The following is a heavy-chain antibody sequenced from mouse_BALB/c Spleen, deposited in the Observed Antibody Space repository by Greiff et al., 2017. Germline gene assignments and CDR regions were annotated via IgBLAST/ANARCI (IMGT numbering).Heavy chain of an antibody. CDR3: AREGYGYDVY. D-gene: IGHD2-2*01. V-gene: IGHV5-6-5*01. Sequence: EVKLVESGGGLVKPGGSLKLSCAASGFTFSSYAMSWVRQTPEKRLEWVASISSGGNTYYPDSVKGRFTISRDNARNILYLQMSSLRSEDTAMYYCAREGYGYDVYWGQGTTLTVSS. J-gene: IGHJ2*01. CDR2: ISSGGNT. CDR1: GFTFSSYA.